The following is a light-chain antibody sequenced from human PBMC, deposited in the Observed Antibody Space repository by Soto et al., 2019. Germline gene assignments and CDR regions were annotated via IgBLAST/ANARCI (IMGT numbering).Light chain of an antibody. CDR1: QGISNY. J-gene: IGKJ2*01. Sequence: DIQVTQSPSSLSASVGDRVTITCRASQGISNYLAWYQQKPGKVPKPLIYGASTLQSGVPSRFSGSGSGTDFTHTISSLQPEDVATYYCQNYNSAPYTFGQGTKLEIK. CDR3: QNYNSAPYT. CDR2: GAS. V-gene: IGKV1-27*01.